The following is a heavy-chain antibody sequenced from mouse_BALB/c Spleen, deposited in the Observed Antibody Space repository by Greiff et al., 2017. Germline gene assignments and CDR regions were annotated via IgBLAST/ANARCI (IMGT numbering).Heavy chain of an antibody. J-gene: IGHJ2*01. V-gene: IGHV5-4*02. Sequence: EVQRVESGGGLVKPGGSLKLSCAASGFTFSDYYMYWVRQTPEKRLEWVATISDGGSYTYYPDSVKGRFTISRDNAKNNLYLQMSSLKSEDTAMYYCARGGVGPLDYWGQGTTLTVSS. CDR2: ISDGGSYT. CDR3: ARGGVGPLDY. D-gene: IGHD4-1*01. CDR1: GFTFSDYY.